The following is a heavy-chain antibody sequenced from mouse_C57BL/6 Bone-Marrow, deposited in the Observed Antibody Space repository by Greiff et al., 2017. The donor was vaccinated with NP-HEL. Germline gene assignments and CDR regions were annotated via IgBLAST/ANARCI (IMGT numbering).Heavy chain of an antibody. V-gene: IGHV8-12*01. Sequence: QVTLKECGPGILQSSQTLSLTCSFSGFSLSTSGMGVSWIRQPSGKGLEWLAHIYWDDDKRYNPSLKSRLTISKDTSRNQVFLKITSMDTADTATYYCARRSYDGYGWYFDVWGTGTTVTVSS. D-gene: IGHD2-3*01. J-gene: IGHJ1*03. CDR2: IYWDDDK. CDR3: ARRSYDGYGWYFDV. CDR1: GFSLSTSGMG.